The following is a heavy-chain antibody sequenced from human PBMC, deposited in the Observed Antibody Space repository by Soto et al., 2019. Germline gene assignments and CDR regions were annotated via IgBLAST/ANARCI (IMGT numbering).Heavy chain of an antibody. D-gene: IGHD5-12*01. CDR3: AKSRSGYDRYFDY. J-gene: IGHJ4*02. CDR1: GFTFSSYA. CDR2: ISYDGSNK. Sequence: GGSLRLSCAASGFTFSSYAMHWVRQAPGKGLEWVAVISYDGSNKYYADSVKGRFTISRDNSKNTLYLQMNSLRAEDTAVYYCAKSRSGYDRYFDYWGQGTLVTVSS. V-gene: IGHV3-30*18.